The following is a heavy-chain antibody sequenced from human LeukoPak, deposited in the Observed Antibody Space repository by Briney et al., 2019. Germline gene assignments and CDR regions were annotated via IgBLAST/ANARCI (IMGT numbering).Heavy chain of an antibody. Sequence: GGSLRHSSADSRFTLSSHAMSWVRPAPRKGVEWVSAITGGGGRTYYADSVQGRFTISRDNSQNTLYLQMISLRTEDTTVYYCAKGNGHYYDSSGYAYWGQGTLVTVSS. CDR1: RFTLSSHA. CDR3: AKGNGHYYDSSGYAY. V-gene: IGHV3-23*01. J-gene: IGHJ4*02. CDR2: ITGGGGRT. D-gene: IGHD3-22*01.